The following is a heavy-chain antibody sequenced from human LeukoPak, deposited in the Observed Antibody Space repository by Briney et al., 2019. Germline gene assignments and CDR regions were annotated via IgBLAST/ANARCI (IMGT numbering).Heavy chain of an antibody. V-gene: IGHV1-8*01. CDR1: GYTFSNYD. D-gene: IGHD2-15*01. CDR3: ARGHVLASCSGGSCYSGHDY. CDR2: MNPNSGNT. J-gene: IGHJ4*02. Sequence: ASVKVSCMASGYTFSNYDINWVRQAAGQGLEWMGWMNPNSGNTGYAQKFQGRVTMTRNTSISTAYMELSSLRSEDTAVYYCARGHVLASCSGGSCYSGHDYWGQGTLVTVSS.